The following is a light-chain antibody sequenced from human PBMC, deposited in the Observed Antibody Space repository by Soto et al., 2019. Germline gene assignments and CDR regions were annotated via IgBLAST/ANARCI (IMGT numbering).Light chain of an antibody. Sequence: QSVLTQPPSVSGAPGQRVTISCTGTSSNTGAGYDVHWYQQLPGTAPKLLIYGDINRPSGVPDRFSGSKSGSSASLAITGLQAEDEADYYCQSYDSRLTAYVFGTGTKLTVL. CDR3: QSYDSRLTAYV. J-gene: IGLJ1*01. CDR1: SSNTGAGYD. V-gene: IGLV1-40*01. CDR2: GDI.